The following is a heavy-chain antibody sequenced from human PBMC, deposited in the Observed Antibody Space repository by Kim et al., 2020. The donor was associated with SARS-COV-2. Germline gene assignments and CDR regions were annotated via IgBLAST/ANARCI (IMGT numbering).Heavy chain of an antibody. Sequence: SVKVSCKASGGTFSSYAISWVRQAPGQGLEWMGGIIPIFGTANYAQKFQGRVTITADESTSTAYMELSSLRSEDTAVYYCASNYYDSRGYLGYCGQGTLVTVSS. D-gene: IGHD3-22*01. J-gene: IGHJ4*02. CDR2: IIPIFGTA. CDR3: ASNYYDSRGYLGY. CDR1: GGTFSSYA. V-gene: IGHV1-69*13.